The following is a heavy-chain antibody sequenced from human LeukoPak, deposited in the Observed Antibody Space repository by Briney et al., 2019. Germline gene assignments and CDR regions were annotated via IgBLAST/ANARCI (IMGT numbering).Heavy chain of an antibody. CDR1: GGSIRSFY. Sequence: SETLSLTCTVSGGSIRSFYWSWIRQPPGKGLEWIGYIFYSGSTNYNPSLKSRVTISVDTSTNQFSLNLSSVTAADTAVYYCARHGSGYYFFDYWGQGTLVTVSS. J-gene: IGHJ4*02. CDR2: IFYSGST. CDR3: ARHGSGYYFFDY. V-gene: IGHV4-59*08. D-gene: IGHD3-3*01.